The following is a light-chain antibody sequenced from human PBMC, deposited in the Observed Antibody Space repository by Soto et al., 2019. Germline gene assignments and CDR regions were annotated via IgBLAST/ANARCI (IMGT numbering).Light chain of an antibody. CDR3: QQRSNLPLT. Sequence: EIVLTQSPVTLSLSPGERATLPCRASQSVSSYLAWYQQKPGQAPRLLIYDASNRATGIPARFSGSGSGTDFTLTISSLEPEEFAVYYCQQRSNLPLTFGGGTKVEI. CDR1: QSVSSY. J-gene: IGKJ4*01. V-gene: IGKV3-11*01. CDR2: DAS.